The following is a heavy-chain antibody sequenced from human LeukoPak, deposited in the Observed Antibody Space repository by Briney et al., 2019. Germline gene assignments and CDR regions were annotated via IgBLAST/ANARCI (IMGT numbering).Heavy chain of an antibody. D-gene: IGHD2-15*01. CDR1: GFTFDDSG. V-gene: IGHV3-7*01. CDR2: IKKTGSET. J-gene: IGHJ4*02. Sequence: GGSLRLSCTASGFTFDDSGMSWVRQAPGKGLEWVAYIKKTGSETYYVDSVKGRFTITRDNTRNSLFLQMYSLRAEDTAVYFCAREDGYCSGGNCYSYFDSWGQGTLVTVSS. CDR3: AREDGYCSGGNCYSYFDS.